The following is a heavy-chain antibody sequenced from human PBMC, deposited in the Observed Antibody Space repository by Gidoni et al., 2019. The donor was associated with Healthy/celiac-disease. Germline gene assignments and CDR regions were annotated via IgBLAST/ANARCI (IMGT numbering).Heavy chain of an antibody. V-gene: IGHV3-7*03. D-gene: IGHD3-22*01. J-gene: IGHJ3*02. CDR3: ARDNTNYYDSSGYFSDAFDI. CDR2: IKQDGSEK. CDR1: GFTFSSYW. Sequence: EVQLVESGGGLVQPGGSLRLSCAASGFTFSSYWMSWVRQAPGKGLEWVANIKQDGSEKYYVDSVKGRFTISRDNAKNSLYLQMNSLRAEDTAVYYCARDNTNYYDSSGYFSDAFDIWGQGTMVTVSS.